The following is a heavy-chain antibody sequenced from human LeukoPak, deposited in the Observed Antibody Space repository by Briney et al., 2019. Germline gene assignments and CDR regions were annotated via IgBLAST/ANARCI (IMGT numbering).Heavy chain of an antibody. CDR3: AREVAAAGTLWFDS. J-gene: IGHJ5*01. V-gene: IGHV4-39*07. D-gene: IGHD6-13*01. CDR1: GGSISSSSYY. Sequence: PSETLSLTCTVSGGSISSSSYYWGWIRQPPGKGLEWIGSIYYSGSTYYNPSLKSRVTISVDTSKNQFSLKLTSVTAADTAVYCAREVAAAGTLWFDSWGRGTLVTVSS. CDR2: IYYSGST.